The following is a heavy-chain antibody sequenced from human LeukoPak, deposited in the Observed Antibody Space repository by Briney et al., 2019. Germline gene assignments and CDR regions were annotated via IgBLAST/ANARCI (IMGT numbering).Heavy chain of an antibody. J-gene: IGHJ4*02. CDR1: GYTFTSYD. V-gene: IGHV1-18*01. CDR3: ARDYGGYGYFDY. D-gene: IGHD5-12*01. Sequence: ASVKVSCKASGYTFTSYDTSWVRQAPGQGLEWMGWISAYNGNTNYAQKLQGRVTMTTDTSTSTAYMELRSLRSDDTAVYYCARDYGGYGYFDYWGQGTLVTVSS. CDR2: ISAYNGNT.